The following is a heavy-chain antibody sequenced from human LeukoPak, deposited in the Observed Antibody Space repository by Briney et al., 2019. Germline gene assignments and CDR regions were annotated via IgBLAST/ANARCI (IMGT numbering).Heavy chain of an antibody. Sequence: GGSLRLSCAVSGITLSNYGMSWVRQAPGKGLEWVAGISDSGSRTNYADSVKGRFTISRDDPKNTLFLQMNSLRAEDTAVYFCAKRGVVIRVILVGFHKEAYYFDSWGQGALVTVSS. J-gene: IGHJ4*02. CDR3: AKRGVVIRVILVGFHKEAYYFDS. D-gene: IGHD3-22*01. CDR2: ISDSGSRT. V-gene: IGHV3-23*01. CDR1: GITLSNYG.